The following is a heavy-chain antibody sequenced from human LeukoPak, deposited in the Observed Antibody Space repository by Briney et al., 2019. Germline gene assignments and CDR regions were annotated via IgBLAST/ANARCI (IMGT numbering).Heavy chain of an antibody. Sequence: SETLSLTCAVYDESFSGYYWNWIRQPPGKGLEWIGEINHSGSTNYNPSLKSRVTISVDTSQNRFSLKLSSVTAADTAVYYCARGGGSYYLDSWGQGTLVTVSS. CDR2: INHSGST. D-gene: IGHD1-26*01. V-gene: IGHV4-34*01. CDR1: DESFSGYY. CDR3: ARGGGSYYLDS. J-gene: IGHJ4*02.